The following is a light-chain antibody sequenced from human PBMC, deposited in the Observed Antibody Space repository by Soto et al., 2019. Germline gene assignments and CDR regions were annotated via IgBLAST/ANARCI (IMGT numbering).Light chain of an antibody. CDR3: QQYNSYPRYT. J-gene: IGKJ2*01. CDR1: QSISSW. V-gene: IGKV1-5*01. Sequence: DIQMTQSPSTLSASVGDRVTITCRASQSISSWLAWYQQKPGKAPKLLIYDASSLESGVPSRFSGSGSGTEFTLTISSPQPDDFATYYCQQYNSYPRYTFGQGTKLEIK. CDR2: DAS.